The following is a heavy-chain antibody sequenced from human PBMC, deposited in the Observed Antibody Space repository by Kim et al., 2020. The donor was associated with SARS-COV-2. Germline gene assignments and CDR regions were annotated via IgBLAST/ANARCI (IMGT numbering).Heavy chain of an antibody. D-gene: IGHD5-18*01. CDR3: ARTAMVTISSYYYYGMDG. J-gene: IGHJ6*02. CDR2: ISGNSGSI. CDR1: GFTFGDYA. V-gene: IGHV3-9*01. Sequence: GGSLRLSCAASGFTFGDYAMHWVRQAPGKGLEWVSGISGNSGSIGYADSVKGRFTISRDNAKNSLYLQMNSLRAEDTALYYCARTAMVTISSYYYYGMDGRRQGTTVSVS.